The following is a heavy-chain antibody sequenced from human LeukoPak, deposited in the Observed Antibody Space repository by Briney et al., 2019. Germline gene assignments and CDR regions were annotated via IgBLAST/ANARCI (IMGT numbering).Heavy chain of an antibody. Sequence: GGSLRLSCAASGFTFSSYWMSWVRQAPGKGLEWVANIKQDGSEKYYVDSVKGRFTISRDNAKNSLYLQMNSLRAEDTAVYYCARRNYDYVWGSYRYVSGRGNDYWGQGTLVTVSS. CDR2: IKQDGSEK. J-gene: IGHJ4*02. CDR1: GFTFSSYW. D-gene: IGHD3-16*02. CDR3: ARRNYDYVWGSYRYVSGRGNDY. V-gene: IGHV3-7*01.